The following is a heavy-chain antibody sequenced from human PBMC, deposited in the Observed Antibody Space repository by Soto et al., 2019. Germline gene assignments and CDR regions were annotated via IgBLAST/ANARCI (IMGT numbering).Heavy chain of an antibody. Sequence: SVKVSCKASGDTFSSYAISWVRQAPGQGLEWMGGIIPIFGTANYAQKFQGRVTITADESTSTAYMELSSLRSEDTVVYYCARGGRDSYISSAFDIWGQGTMVTVSS. CDR3: ARGGRDSYISSAFDI. CDR1: GDTFSSYA. CDR2: IIPIFGTA. D-gene: IGHD1-26*01. V-gene: IGHV1-69*13. J-gene: IGHJ3*02.